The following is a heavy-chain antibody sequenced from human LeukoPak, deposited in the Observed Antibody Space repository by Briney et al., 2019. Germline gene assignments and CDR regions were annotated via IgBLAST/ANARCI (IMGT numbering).Heavy chain of an antibody. CDR3: AKMLGAVAGRGFDY. Sequence: GGSLRLSCSASGFTFSSYALSWFRQAPGKGLEWGSAISGSGGSTYYADSVKGRFTISRDNSKNTLYLQMNSLRAEDTAVYYCAKMLGAVAGRGFDYWGQGTLVTVSS. V-gene: IGHV3-23*01. D-gene: IGHD6-19*01. J-gene: IGHJ4*02. CDR2: ISGSGGST. CDR1: GFTFSSYA.